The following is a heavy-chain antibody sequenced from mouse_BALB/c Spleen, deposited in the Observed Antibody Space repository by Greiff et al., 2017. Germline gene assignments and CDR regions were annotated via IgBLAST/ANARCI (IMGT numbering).Heavy chain of an antibody. CDR1: GFTFSSYY. J-gene: IGHJ4*01. D-gene: IGHD2-3*01. V-gene: IGHV5-6-2*01. CDR2: INSNGGST. CDR3: ARQDGYYNYYAMDY. Sequence: DVMLVESGGGLVKLGGSLKLSCAASGFTFSSYYMSWVRQTPEKRLELVAAINSNGGSTYYPDTVKGRFTISRDNAKNTLYLQMSSLKSEDTALYYCARQDGYYNYYAMDYWGQGTSVTVSS.